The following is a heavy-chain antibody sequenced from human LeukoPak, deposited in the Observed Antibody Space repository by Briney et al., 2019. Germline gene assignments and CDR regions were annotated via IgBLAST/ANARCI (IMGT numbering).Heavy chain of an antibody. Sequence: GGSLRLSCAASGFTFNTYAMSWVRQAPGKGLEWVSVISRSTATTYYADSVKGRFSISRDSSKNTLYLQMDSLRAEDTAVYYCAKDRGSSSPMRYYFDYWGQGTLVTVSS. D-gene: IGHD6-6*01. CDR3: AKDRGSSSPMRYYFDY. CDR1: GFTFNTYA. J-gene: IGHJ4*02. CDR2: ISRSTATT. V-gene: IGHV3-23*01.